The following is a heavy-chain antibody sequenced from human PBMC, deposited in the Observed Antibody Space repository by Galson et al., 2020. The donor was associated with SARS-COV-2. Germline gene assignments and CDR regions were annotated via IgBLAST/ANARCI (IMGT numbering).Heavy chain of an antibody. CDR2: ISYDGSNK. CDR1: GFTFSSYG. CDR3: AKEWYSSGWKRFPCDY. V-gene: IGHV3-30*18. Sequence: GGSLRLSCAASGFTFSSYGMHWVRQAPGKGLEWVAVISYDGSNKYYADSVKGRFTISRDNSKNTLYLQMNSLRAEDTAVYYCAKEWYSSGWKRFPCDYWGQGTLVTVSS. J-gene: IGHJ4*02. D-gene: IGHD6-19*01.